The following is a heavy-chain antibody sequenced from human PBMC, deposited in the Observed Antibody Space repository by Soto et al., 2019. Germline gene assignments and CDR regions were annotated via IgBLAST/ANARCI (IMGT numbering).Heavy chain of an antibody. J-gene: IGHJ6*04. Sequence: GGSLRLSCASSGFTFISYAMSWGRQAPGKGLEWVSAISGSGGSTYYADSVKGRFTISRDTSKNTLYLQMNSLRAEDTAVYYCAKNPPAFYDILTGRMDVWGKGTTVTVSS. CDR3: AKNPPAFYDILTGRMDV. D-gene: IGHD3-9*01. V-gene: IGHV3-23*01. CDR2: ISGSGGST. CDR1: GFTFISYA.